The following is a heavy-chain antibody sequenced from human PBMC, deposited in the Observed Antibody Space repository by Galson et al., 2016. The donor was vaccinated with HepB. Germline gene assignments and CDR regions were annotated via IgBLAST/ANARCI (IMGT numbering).Heavy chain of an antibody. D-gene: IGHD6-19*01. CDR3: VKDRSIRVADYFDS. CDR1: GFTFIIYY. V-gene: IGHV3-64D*06. J-gene: IGHJ4*02. CDR2: ISSDGGTT. Sequence: SLRLSCAASGFTFIIYYMHWARRDPGRGLEFVSAISSDGGTTYYADSVRGRFTISRDNSKKTLYLQMSSLRPEDTAVYYCVKDRSIRVADYFDSWGQGTLVTVSS.